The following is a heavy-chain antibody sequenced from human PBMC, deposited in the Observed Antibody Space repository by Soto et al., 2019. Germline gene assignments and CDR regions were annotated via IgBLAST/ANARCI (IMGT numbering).Heavy chain of an antibody. CDR2: INPNSGGT. CDR1: GYTFTGYY. V-gene: IGHV1-2*02. CDR3: ARDPHYYDSSPTDAFDI. Sequence: GASVKVSCKASGYTFTGYYMHWVRQAPGQGLEWMGWINPNSGGTNHAQKFQGRVTMTRDTSISTAYMELSRLRSDDTAVYYCARDPHYYDSSPTDAFDIWGQGTMVTVSS. D-gene: IGHD3-22*01. J-gene: IGHJ3*02.